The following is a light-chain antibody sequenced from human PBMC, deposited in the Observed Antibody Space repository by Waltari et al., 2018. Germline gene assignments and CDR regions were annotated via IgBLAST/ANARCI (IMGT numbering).Light chain of an antibody. V-gene: IGLV2-11*01. Sequence: QSALTQPRSVSGSPGQSVTISCTGTSSSAGGYNYVSWYQQPPGKAPKLMIYDCSNRPSGVPDRFSGSKSGNPASLTISGLQAEDEADYYCCSYAGSYTFLVFGGGTKLTVL. CDR1: SSSAGGYNY. CDR2: DCS. J-gene: IGLJ2*01. CDR3: CSYAGSYTFLV.